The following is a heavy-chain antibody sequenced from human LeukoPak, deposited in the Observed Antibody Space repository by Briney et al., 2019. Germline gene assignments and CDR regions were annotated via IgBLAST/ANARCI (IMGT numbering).Heavy chain of an antibody. D-gene: IGHD5-12*01. Sequence: SETLSLTCTVSGGSISSYYWSWIRQPPGKGLEWIGYIYTSGSTNYNPSLKSRVTISVDTPKNQFTLKLSSLTAANTAGYYSWGLGGSGYDDHYYYYYYVDIWGKGTTVTVSS. CDR1: GGSISSYY. J-gene: IGHJ6*03. V-gene: IGHV4-4*09. CDR2: IYTSGST. CDR3: WGLGGSGYDDHYYYYYYVDI.